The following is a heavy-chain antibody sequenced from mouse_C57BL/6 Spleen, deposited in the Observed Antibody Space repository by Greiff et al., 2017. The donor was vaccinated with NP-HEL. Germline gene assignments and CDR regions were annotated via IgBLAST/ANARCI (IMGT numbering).Heavy chain of an antibody. CDR3: ARWLLSGYFDV. Sequence: QVQLQQSGPELVKPGASVKISCTASGYAFSSSWMNWVKQRPGKGLEWIGRIYPGDGDTTYNGKFKGKATLTADKSSSTAYMQLSSLTSEDSAVYFCARWLLSGYFDVWGTGTTVTVSS. CDR2: IYPGDGDT. J-gene: IGHJ1*03. V-gene: IGHV1-82*01. D-gene: IGHD2-3*01. CDR1: GYAFSSSW.